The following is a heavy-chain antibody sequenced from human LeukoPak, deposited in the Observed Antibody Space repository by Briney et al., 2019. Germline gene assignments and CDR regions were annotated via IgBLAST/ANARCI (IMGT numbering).Heavy chain of an antibody. CDR2: IRYDGSNK. V-gene: IGHV3-30*02. CDR3: AKDLGLGYCSSTSCYLDY. CDR1: GFTFSSYG. D-gene: IGHD2-2*01. Sequence: GGSLRLSCAASGFTFSSYGMHWVRQAPGRGLEWVAFIRYDGSNKYYADSVKGRFTISRDNSKNTLYLQMNSLRAGDTAVYYCAKDLGLGYCSSTSCYLDYWGQGTLVTVSS. J-gene: IGHJ4*02.